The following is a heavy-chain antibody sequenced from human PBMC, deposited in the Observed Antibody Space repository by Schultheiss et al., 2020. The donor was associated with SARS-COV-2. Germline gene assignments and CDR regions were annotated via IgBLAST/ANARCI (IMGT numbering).Heavy chain of an antibody. D-gene: IGHD3-3*01. CDR3: AREREGFWSGSYCYYGMDV. CDR1: GGSISSSSYY. CDR2: IYYSGST. J-gene: IGHJ6*02. V-gene: IGHV4-39*07. Sequence: SETLSLTCTVSGGSISSSSYYWGWIRQPPGKGLEWIGSIYYSGSTYYNPSLKSRVTISVDTSKNQFSLKLSSVTAADTAVYYCAREREGFWSGSYCYYGMDVWGQGTTVTVSS.